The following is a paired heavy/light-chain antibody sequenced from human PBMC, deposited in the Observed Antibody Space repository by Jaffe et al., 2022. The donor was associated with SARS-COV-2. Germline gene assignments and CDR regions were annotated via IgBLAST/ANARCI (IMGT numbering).Heavy chain of an antibody. CDR1: GDSVSSGGYY. Sequence: QVQLQESGPGLVKPSETLSLTCTVSGDSVSSGGYYWSWIRQPPGKGLEWIGYMYETGFTNYNPSLKSRVTISVDTSKNQLSLKLNAVTAADTAVYYCARGGSGWYGGYWGQGTLVTVSS. CDR3: ARGGSGWYGGY. D-gene: IGHD6-19*01. V-gene: IGHV4-61*08. J-gene: IGHJ4*02. CDR2: MYETGFT.
Light chain of an antibody. CDR3: HQYNNWPPT. CDR2: GTT. Sequence: EIVMTQSPATLSVSPGERATLSCRASQSVGSNLAWYQQKPGQAPRLLIYGTTTRATGIPARFSGSGSGTEFTLTISSLQSEDIAVYFCHQYNNWPPTLDQGTRVEIK. V-gene: IGKV3-15*01. J-gene: IGKJ1*01. CDR1: QSVGSN.